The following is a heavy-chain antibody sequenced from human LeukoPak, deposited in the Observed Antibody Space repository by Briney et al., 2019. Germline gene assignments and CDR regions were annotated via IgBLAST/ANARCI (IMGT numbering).Heavy chain of an antibody. D-gene: IGHD1-26*01. Sequence: GGSLRPSXAASGFTFSDYYMSWIRQAPGKGLEWVSYISSSGSTIYYADSVKGRFTISRDNAKNSLYLQMNSLRAEDTAVYYCARDVEVGATSGADYWGQGTLVTVSS. J-gene: IGHJ4*02. CDR1: GFTFSDYY. V-gene: IGHV3-11*04. CDR3: ARDVEVGATSGADY. CDR2: ISSSGSTI.